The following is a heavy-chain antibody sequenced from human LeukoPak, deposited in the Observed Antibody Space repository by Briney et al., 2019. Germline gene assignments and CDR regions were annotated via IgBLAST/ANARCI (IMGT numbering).Heavy chain of an antibody. CDR3: ARPRGCSSNRCNNFDY. V-gene: IGHV3-21*01. J-gene: IGHJ4*02. D-gene: IGHD2-2*01. CDR1: GFTFSNYS. CDR2: ISSSSSYI. Sequence: GGSLRLSCAASGFTFSNYSMNWVRQAPGKGLEWVSSISSSSSYIYYADSVKGRFTISRDNAKNSLYLQMDSLRAEDTAVYYCARPRGCSSNRCNNFDYWGQGALVTVSS.